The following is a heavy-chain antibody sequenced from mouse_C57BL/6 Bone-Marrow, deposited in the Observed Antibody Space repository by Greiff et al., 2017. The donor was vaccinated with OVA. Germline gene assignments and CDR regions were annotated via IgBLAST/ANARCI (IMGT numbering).Heavy chain of an antibody. V-gene: IGHV6-3*01. J-gene: IGHJ3*01. Sequence: EVMLVESGGGLVQPGGSMKLSCVASGFTFSNYWMNWVRQSPEKGLEWVAQIRLKSDNYATHYAESVKGRFTISRDDSKSSVYLQMNNLRAEDTGIYYCTDYYSKGAYWGQGTLVTVSA. D-gene: IGHD2-5*01. CDR1: GFTFSNYW. CDR2: IRLKSDNYAT. CDR3: TDYYSKGAY.